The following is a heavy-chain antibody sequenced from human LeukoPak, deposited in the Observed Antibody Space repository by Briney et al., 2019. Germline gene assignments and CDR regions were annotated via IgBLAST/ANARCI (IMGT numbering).Heavy chain of an antibody. V-gene: IGHV3-23*01. Sequence: GGALRLSCAASGFTFSSYAMSWVRQAPGKGLEWVSAISCSGGSTYYAAPVKRRFTISRDNSKNTLYLQMNSLRAEDTAVYYCAKDQGLPGYYYYMGVWGKGTTVTVSS. CDR2: ISCSGGST. J-gene: IGHJ6*03. CDR1: GFTFSSYA. CDR3: AKDQGLPGYYYYMGV. D-gene: IGHD5/OR15-5a*01.